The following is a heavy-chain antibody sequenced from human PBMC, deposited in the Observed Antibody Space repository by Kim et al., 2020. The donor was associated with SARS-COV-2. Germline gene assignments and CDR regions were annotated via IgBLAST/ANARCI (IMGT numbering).Heavy chain of an antibody. CDR2: ISWDGGST. Sequence: GGSLRLSCAASGFTFNDYTMHWVRQAPGKSLEWVSLISWDGGSTNYADAVRGRFTISRDNSKNSLYVQMNNMRTEDTALYYCLAAYYYDSSGNIDYWGQGTLVTVSS. J-gene: IGHJ4*02. V-gene: IGHV3-43*01. CDR3: LAAYYYDSSGNIDY. D-gene: IGHD3-22*01. CDR1: GFTFNDYT.